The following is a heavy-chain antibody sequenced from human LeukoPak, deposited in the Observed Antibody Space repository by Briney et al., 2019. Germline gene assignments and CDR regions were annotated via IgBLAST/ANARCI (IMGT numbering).Heavy chain of an antibody. D-gene: IGHD3-22*01. V-gene: IGHV1-24*01. J-gene: IGHJ4*02. CDR1: GYTLTELS. CDR2: FDPEDGET. CDR3: ATIPQHYYDSSGYYYFDY. Sequence: GASVKVSCKVSGYTLTELSMHWVRQAPGKGLEWMGGFDPEDGETIYAQKFQGRVTMTEDTSTDTAYMELSSLRSEDTAVYYCATIPQHYYDSSGYYYFDYWGQGTLVTVSS.